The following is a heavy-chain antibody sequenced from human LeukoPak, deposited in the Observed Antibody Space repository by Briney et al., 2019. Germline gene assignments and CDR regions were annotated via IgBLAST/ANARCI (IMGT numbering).Heavy chain of an antibody. CDR3: ARGVDYYDSSGTIDY. V-gene: IGHV3-53*01. Sequence: QTGGSLRLSCAASGFTVSSNYMSWVRQAPGKGLEWVSVIYSGGSTYYADSVKGRFTISRDDSKNTLYLQMNSLRAEDTAVYYCARGVDYYDSSGTIDYWGQGTLVTVSS. J-gene: IGHJ4*02. CDR1: GFTVSSNY. D-gene: IGHD3-22*01. CDR2: IYSGGST.